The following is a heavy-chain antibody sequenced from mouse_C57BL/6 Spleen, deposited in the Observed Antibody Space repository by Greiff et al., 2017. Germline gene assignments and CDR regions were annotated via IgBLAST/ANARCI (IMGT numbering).Heavy chain of an antibody. CDR1: GFTFSDYG. CDR2: ISSGSSTI. Sequence: EVKLQESGGGLVKPGGSLKLSCAASGFTFSDYGMHWVRQAPEKGLEWVAYISSGSSTIYYADTVKGRFTISRDNAKNTLFLQMTSLRSEDTAMYYCATRWFHYAMDYWGQGTSVTVSS. V-gene: IGHV5-17*01. CDR3: ATRWFHYAMDY. D-gene: IGHD2-3*01. J-gene: IGHJ4*01.